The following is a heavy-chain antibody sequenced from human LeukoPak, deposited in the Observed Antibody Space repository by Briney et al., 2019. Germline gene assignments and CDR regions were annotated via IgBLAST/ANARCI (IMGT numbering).Heavy chain of an antibody. CDR1: GFTFSSYA. D-gene: IGHD3-22*01. CDR3: AKDRDVITTQNFDY. V-gene: IGHV3-23*01. J-gene: IGHJ4*02. Sequence: PGGSLRLSCAASGFTFSSYAMSWVRQAPGKGLEWVSAISGSGGSTYYADSVKGRFTISRDNSKNTLYLQMNSLRAEDTAAYYCAKDRDVITTQNFDYWGQGTLVTVSS. CDR2: ISGSGGST.